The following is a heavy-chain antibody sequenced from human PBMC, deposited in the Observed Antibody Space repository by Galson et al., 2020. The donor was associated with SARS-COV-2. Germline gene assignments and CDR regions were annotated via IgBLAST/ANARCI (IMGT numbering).Heavy chain of an antibody. Sequence: SETLSLTCSVSGDSVRSGDYFWGLIHQHPGKGLEWIGYIYNTGKTYNNPSLKSRVSMSVDTSKNQFSLKLTSVSAADTAVYYCARLRSGIIAFDIWGQGTLVDVSP. V-gene: IGHV4-31*03. CDR2: IYNTGKT. CDR1: GDSVRSGDYF. CDR3: ARLRSGIIAFDI. J-gene: IGHJ3*02. D-gene: IGHD3-16*01.